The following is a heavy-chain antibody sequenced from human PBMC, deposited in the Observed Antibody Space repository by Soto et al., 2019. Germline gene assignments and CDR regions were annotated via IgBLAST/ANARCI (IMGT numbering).Heavy chain of an antibody. CDR1: GGTFSSYA. CDR2: IIPIFGTA. J-gene: IGHJ6*02. V-gene: IGHV1-69*01. CDR3: ATPTADTATYYYYGMDV. Sequence: QVQLVQSGDEVKKPGSSVKVSCKASGGTFSSYAISWVRQAPGQVLEWMGGIIPIFGTANYAQKFQGRVTITADESTSTAYMELSSLISEDTAVYYCATPTADTATYYYYGMDVWGQWTTVTVSS. D-gene: IGHD3-9*01.